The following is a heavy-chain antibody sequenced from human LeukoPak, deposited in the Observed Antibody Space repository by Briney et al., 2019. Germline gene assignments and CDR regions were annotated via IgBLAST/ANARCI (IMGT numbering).Heavy chain of an antibody. CDR3: ARGSTVDTVATPLKY. CDR1: GYTFTCYY. CDR2: MNPNSGNT. D-gene: IGHD5-12*01. V-gene: IGHV1-8*02. J-gene: IGHJ4*02. Sequence: ASVKVSCKASGYTFTCYYMHWVRQATGQGLEWMGWMNPNSGNTGYAQKFQGRVIMTRNTSISTAYMELSSLRSEDTAVYYCARGSTVDTVATPLKYWGQGTLVSVSS.